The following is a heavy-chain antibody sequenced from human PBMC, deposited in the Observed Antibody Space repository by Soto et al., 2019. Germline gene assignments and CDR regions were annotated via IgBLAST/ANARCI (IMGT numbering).Heavy chain of an antibody. CDR1: GCSVSSGSYY. CDR3: ARAGVATIRFDY. CDR2: IYYSGST. J-gene: IGHJ4*02. Sequence: PXETLSLTCTVAGCSVSSGSYYWSWIRQPPGKGLEWIGYIYYSGSTNYNPSLKSRVTISVDTSKNQFSLKLSSVTAADTAVYYCARAGVATIRFDYWGQGTLVTVSS. V-gene: IGHV4-61*01. D-gene: IGHD5-12*01.